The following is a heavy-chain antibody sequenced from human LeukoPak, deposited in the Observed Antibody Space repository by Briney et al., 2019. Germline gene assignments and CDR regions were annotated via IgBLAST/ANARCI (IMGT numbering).Heavy chain of an antibody. Sequence: ASVKVSCKASGGTFSSYAISWVRQAPGQGLEWMGGIIPIFGTANYAQKFQGRVTITADKSTSAAYMELSSLRSEDTAVYYCARDRPSYSSGEGLHWFDPWGQGTLVTVSS. CDR2: IIPIFGTA. CDR3: ARDRPSYSSGEGLHWFDP. V-gene: IGHV1-69*06. D-gene: IGHD6-19*01. CDR1: GGTFSSYA. J-gene: IGHJ5*02.